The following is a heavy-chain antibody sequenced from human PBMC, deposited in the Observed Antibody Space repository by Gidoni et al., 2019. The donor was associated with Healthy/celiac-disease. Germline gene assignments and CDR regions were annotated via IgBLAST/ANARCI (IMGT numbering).Heavy chain of an antibody. CDR1: GGSMSSYY. CDR2: IYSNGKL. Sequence: QVQPQELGPGLVKSSEPLFLTSIVTGGSMSSYYWTWIRQPPGKGLEWIGYIYSNGKLDYNPSLKSRITISVDTSRSQFSLKFNSVTAADTAVYYCARGRTYSYYWGQGTLVTVSS. D-gene: IGHD2-21*01. V-gene: IGHV4-59*01. J-gene: IGHJ4*02. CDR3: ARGRTYSYY.